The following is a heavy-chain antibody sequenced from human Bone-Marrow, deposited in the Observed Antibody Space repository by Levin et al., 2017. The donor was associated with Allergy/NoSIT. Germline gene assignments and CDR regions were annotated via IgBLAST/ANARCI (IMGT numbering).Heavy chain of an antibody. V-gene: IGHV5-51*01. D-gene: IGHD6-19*01. CDR1: GYTFSSHW. CDR2: IYPGDSDT. Sequence: GESLKISCGGSGYTFSSHWIVWVRQMPGKGLEFMGVIYPGDSDTRYNPSFQGQVTISADKSTRTAYLQWDSLKASDTAMYYCARHKGGIGWIFDYWGQGTLVTVSS. J-gene: IGHJ4*02. CDR3: ARHKGGIGWIFDY.